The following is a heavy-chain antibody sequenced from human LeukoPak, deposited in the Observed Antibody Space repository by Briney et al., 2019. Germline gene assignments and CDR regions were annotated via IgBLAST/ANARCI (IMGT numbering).Heavy chain of an antibody. CDR2: ISSSGSTM. D-gene: IGHD4-23*01. V-gene: IGHV3-48*02. Sequence: GGSLRLSCAASGFTFSSYGMNWVRQAPGKGLEWVSYISSSGSTMYYADSVKGRFTISRDNAKNSLYLQMSSLRDEDTAVYYCARVYYGGNSLTLDYWGQGTLVTVSS. CDR3: ARVYYGGNSLTLDY. J-gene: IGHJ4*02. CDR1: GFTFSSYG.